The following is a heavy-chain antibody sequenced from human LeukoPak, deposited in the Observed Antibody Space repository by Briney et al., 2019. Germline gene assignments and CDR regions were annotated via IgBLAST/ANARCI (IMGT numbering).Heavy chain of an antibody. D-gene: IGHD1-26*01. CDR3: ARHGGSYFYY. J-gene: IGHJ4*02. CDR1: GGSLSSYY. CDR2: IYYSGTT. Sequence: SETLSVTCTVSGGSLSSYYWSWIRQAPGKGLEWIGYIYYSGTTKYNPSLMSRFTISVDTSKNQFSLRLSSVAAADTAVYYCARHGGSYFYYWGQGTLVTVSS. V-gene: IGHV4-59*08.